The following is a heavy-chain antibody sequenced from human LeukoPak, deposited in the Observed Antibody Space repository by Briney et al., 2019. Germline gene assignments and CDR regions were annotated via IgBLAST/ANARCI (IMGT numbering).Heavy chain of an antibody. CDR3: AKGNHVSCYSPLDY. D-gene: IGHD2-15*01. Sequence: GGSLRLSCAAPGFTVSSNYMSWVRQAPGKGLEWVSALSGSGDSTYYAVSVKGRFTVSRDNSKNTLYLRMNSLRAEDTAVYYCAKGNHVSCYSPLDYWGQGTLVTVSS. V-gene: IGHV3-23*01. CDR1: GFTVSSNY. CDR2: LSGSGDST. J-gene: IGHJ4*02.